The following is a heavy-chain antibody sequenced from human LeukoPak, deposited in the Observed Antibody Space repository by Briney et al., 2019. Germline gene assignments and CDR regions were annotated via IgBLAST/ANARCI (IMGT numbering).Heavy chain of an antibody. CDR3: ATPLSSANHGEAFDY. CDR1: GFTFSSYG. D-gene: IGHD1-14*01. V-gene: IGHV3-33*01. CDR2: RRYDGSKE. J-gene: IGHJ4*02. Sequence: GRSLRLSCAASGFTFSSYGVHWVRQAPGKGLEWVAVRRYDGSKEYYADSVKGRFTISRDNSKNTLYLQMNSLSTEDTAVYYCATPLSSANHGEAFDYWGQGTLVTVSS.